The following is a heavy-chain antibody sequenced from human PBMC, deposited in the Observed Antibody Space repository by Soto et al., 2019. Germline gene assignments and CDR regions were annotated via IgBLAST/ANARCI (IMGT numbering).Heavy chain of an antibody. CDR1: GFTFSPYG. V-gene: IGHV3-30*18. J-gene: IGHJ3*02. D-gene: IGHD4-17*01. CDR3: AKAGQTVTDAFDI. CDR2: VSRDGTNK. Sequence: HVQLVESGGGVVPPGRSLRLSCAVSGFTFSPYGMHWVRQAPGKGLEWVGVVSRDGTNKYYAESVKGRFIISRDNSKHTLHLQMDSLRAEDTAVYYCAKAGQTVTDAFDIWGQGTMVTVSS.